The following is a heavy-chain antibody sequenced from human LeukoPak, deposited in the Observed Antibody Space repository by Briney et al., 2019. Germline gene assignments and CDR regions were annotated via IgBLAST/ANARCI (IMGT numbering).Heavy chain of an antibody. CDR1: GYTFTGYY. CDR2: INPNSGGT. CDR3: ARDQWLYSSGWYGY. J-gene: IGHJ4*02. Sequence: ASVKVSCKASGYTFTGYYMHWVRQAPGQGLEWMGRINPNSGGTNYAQKFQGRVTMTRDTSISTAYMELSRPRSDDTAVYYCARDQWLYSSGWYGYWGQGTLVTVSS. V-gene: IGHV1-2*06. D-gene: IGHD6-19*01.